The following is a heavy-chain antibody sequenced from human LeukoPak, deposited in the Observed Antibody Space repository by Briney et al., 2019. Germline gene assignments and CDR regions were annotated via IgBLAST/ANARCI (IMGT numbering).Heavy chain of an antibody. V-gene: IGHV4-34*01. Sequence: PSETLSLACAVYGGSFSGYYWSWIRQPPGKGLKWIGEINHSGSTNYNPSLKSRVTISVDTSKNQFSLKLSPVTAADTAVYYCARTDQRGRPFDYWGQGTLVTVSS. J-gene: IGHJ4*02. CDR1: GGSFSGYY. CDR3: ARTDQRGRPFDY. D-gene: IGHD2-2*01. CDR2: INHSGST.